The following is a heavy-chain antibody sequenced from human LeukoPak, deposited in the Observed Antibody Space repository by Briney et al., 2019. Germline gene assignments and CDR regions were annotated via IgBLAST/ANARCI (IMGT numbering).Heavy chain of an antibody. CDR3: ARRAIAEGFDY. D-gene: IGHD6-13*01. CDR2: ISSSGRTI. Sequence: GGSLRLSCAASGFTFSTCAMGWVRQAPGKGLEWVSYISSSGRTIYYADSVKGRFTISRDSAKNSLYLQMNSLRVEDTAVYYCARRAIAEGFDYWGQGTLVAVTS. V-gene: IGHV3-48*03. J-gene: IGHJ4*02. CDR1: GFTFSTCA.